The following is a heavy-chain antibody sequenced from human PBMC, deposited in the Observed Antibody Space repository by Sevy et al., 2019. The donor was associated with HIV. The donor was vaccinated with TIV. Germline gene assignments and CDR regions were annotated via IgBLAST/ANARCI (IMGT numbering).Heavy chain of an antibody. J-gene: IGHJ5*02. CDR1: GFTFRRNS. CDR3: AREGVVPAAMGSWFDP. D-gene: IGHD2-2*01. CDR2: INTLSDTI. V-gene: IGHV3-48*01. Sequence: GGSLRLSCTASGFTFRRNSMNWVRQAPGKGLEWLAYINTLSDTIKYADSVKGRFTISRDNAKNSLYLQMNSLRVEDTAVYYCAREGVVPAAMGSWFDPWGQGTLVTVSS.